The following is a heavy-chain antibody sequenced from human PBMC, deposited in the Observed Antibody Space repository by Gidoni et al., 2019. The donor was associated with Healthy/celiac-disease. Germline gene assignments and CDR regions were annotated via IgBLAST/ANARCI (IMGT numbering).Heavy chain of an antibody. D-gene: IGHD3-22*01. V-gene: IGHV1-46*01. Sequence: QVQLVQSGAAVKKPGASVKVSCKASGYTFTSYYMHWVRQAPGQGLEWMGIINPSGGSTSYAQKFQGRVTMTRDTSTSTVYMELSSLRSEDTAVYYCAGPYYDSSGYYSGAFDIWGQGTMVTVSS. CDR3: AGPYYDSSGYYSGAFDI. CDR1: GYTFTSYY. J-gene: IGHJ3*02. CDR2: INPSGGST.